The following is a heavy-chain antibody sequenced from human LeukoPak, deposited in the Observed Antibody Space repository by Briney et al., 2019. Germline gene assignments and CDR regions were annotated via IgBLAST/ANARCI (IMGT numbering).Heavy chain of an antibody. Sequence: PGGSLRLSCAASGFTFSSYSMNWVRQAPGKGLERVSFISTSSSYIHNADSVKGRFTISRDNAENSLYLQMNSLRAEDTAVYYCARAAIAAARIYYYMDVWGKGTTVTVSS. CDR3: ARAAIAAARIYYYMDV. D-gene: IGHD6-13*01. J-gene: IGHJ6*03. V-gene: IGHV3-21*01. CDR2: ISTSSSYI. CDR1: GFTFSSYS.